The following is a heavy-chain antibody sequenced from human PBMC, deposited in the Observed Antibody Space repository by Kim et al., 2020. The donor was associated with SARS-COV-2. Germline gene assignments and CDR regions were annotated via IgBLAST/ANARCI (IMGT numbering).Heavy chain of an antibody. J-gene: IGHJ6*02. D-gene: IGHD3-16*02. V-gene: IGHV6-1*01. CDR2: TYYRSKWYN. CDR1: GDSVSSNSAA. CDR3: ARDKDYVWGSYRYRAMDV. Sequence: SQTLSLTCAISGDSVSSNSAAWNWIRQSPSRGLEWLGRTYYRSKWYNDYAVSVKSRITINPDTYKNQFSLQLNSVTPEDTAVYYCARDKDYVWGSYRYRAMDVWGQGTTVTVSS.